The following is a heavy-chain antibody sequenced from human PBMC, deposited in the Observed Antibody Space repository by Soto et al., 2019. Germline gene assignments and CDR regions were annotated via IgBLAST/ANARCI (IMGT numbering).Heavy chain of an antibody. D-gene: IGHD5-18*01. CDR1: GGTFYTYT. CDR2: ITPIYPTT. V-gene: IGHV1-69*13. CDR3: ARIPRYSFPTSDDLDS. Sequence: SVKVSCKASGGTFYTYTFSWVRQAPGQGLEWMGSITPIYPTTNYAERFQGGLTITADGSTHTAYMDLTSLTSEDTAVYYCARIPRYSFPTSDDLDSWGQGTLVTVSS. J-gene: IGHJ4*02.